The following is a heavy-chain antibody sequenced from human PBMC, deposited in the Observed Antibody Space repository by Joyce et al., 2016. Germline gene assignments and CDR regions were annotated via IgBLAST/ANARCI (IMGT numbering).Heavy chain of an antibody. J-gene: IGHJ3*02. CDR3: ARERRGEVDAFDI. V-gene: IGHV1-18*01. CDR1: GYIFNNYG. D-gene: IGHD2-21*01. Sequence: QVHLEQSGAEVKKPGASVKVSCKASGYIFNNYGISWVRQAPGQGLEWMGWVSGYNGDTKYAQKFQDRVTMTTDTSTSTAYMELRSLRSDDTTVYYCARERRGEVDAFDIWGQGTAVTVSS. CDR2: VSGYNGDT.